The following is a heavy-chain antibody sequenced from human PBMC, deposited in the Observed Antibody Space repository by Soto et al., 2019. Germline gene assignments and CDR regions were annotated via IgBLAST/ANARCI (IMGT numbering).Heavy chain of an antibody. CDR1: GFTFSSYA. Sequence: GGSLRLSCAASGFTFSSYAMSWVRQAPGKGLEWVSAISGSGGSTYYADSVKGRFTISRDNSKNTLYLQMNSLRAEDTAVYYCAKDLRLAGGMATTNAYYYYGMDVWGQGTTVTVSS. D-gene: IGHD5-12*01. CDR3: AKDLRLAGGMATTNAYYYYGMDV. J-gene: IGHJ6*02. V-gene: IGHV3-23*01. CDR2: ISGSGGST.